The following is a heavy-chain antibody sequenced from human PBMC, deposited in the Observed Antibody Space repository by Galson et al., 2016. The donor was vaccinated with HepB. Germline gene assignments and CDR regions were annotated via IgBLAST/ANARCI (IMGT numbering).Heavy chain of an antibody. CDR3: ARDQHGSYMPH. V-gene: IGHV4-61*01. Sequence: ETLSLTCTVSGGSLSSDNYFWSWVRQPPGKGLEWIGVIQDTGNTNCNPSLKSRVTISIDRSKNQFSLKLSSVTAADTAVYYCARDQHGSYMPHWGLGTLVTVSS. CDR2: IQDTGNT. CDR1: GGSLSSDNYF. D-gene: IGHD1-26*01. J-gene: IGHJ4*02.